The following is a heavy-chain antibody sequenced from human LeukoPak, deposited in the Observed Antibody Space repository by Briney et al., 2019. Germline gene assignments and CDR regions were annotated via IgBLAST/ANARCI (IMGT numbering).Heavy chain of an antibody. V-gene: IGHV4-39*01. D-gene: IGHD4-17*01. CDR3: ARRRSYGDYPFDY. CDR1: GGSISSSSYY. Sequence: SETLSLTCTVSGGSISSSSYYGGWIRQPPGKGLEWIGSIYYTGHTTYNPSLQSRVTISVDTSKTKFSLKLSSVPAADTAVYYCARRRSYGDYPFDYWGQGTLVTVSS. CDR2: IYYTGHT. J-gene: IGHJ4*02.